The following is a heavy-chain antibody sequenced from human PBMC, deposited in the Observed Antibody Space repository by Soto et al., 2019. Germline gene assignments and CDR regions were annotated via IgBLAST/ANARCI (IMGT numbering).Heavy chain of an antibody. D-gene: IGHD6-19*01. Sequence: EVQLVESGGGLVKPGGSLRLSCEASGFTFSSYSMNWVRQAPGKGLEWVASITSSSSYIYYADSVKGRFTTSRDNAKNSRYLQMNSLRAEDTAVYYCASEQWAGGMDVWGQGTTVTVSS. V-gene: IGHV3-21*06. CDR2: ITSSSSYI. J-gene: IGHJ6*02. CDR3: ASEQWAGGMDV. CDR1: GFTFSSYS.